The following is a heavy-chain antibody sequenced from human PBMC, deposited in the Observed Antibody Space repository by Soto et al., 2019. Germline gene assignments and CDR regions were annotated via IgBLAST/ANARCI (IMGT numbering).Heavy chain of an antibody. CDR3: ARNSYQLLPEVSSLDY. V-gene: IGHV3-33*01. CDR1: GFTFSSYG. Sequence: GGSLRLSCAASGFTFSSYGMHWVRQAPGKGLEWVAVIWYDGSNKYYADSVKGRFTISRDNSKNTLYLQMNSLRAEDTAVYYCARNSYQLLPEVSSLDYWGQGTLVTVSS. J-gene: IGHJ4*02. D-gene: IGHD2-2*01. CDR2: IWYDGSNK.